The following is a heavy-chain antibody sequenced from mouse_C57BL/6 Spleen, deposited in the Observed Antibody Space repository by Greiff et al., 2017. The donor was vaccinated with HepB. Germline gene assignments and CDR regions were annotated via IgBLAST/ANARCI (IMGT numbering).Heavy chain of an antibody. D-gene: IGHD1-1*01. Sequence: VQRVESGPELVKPGASVKISCKASGYAFSSSWMNWVKQRPGKGLEWIGRIYPGDGDTNYNGKFKGKATLTADKSSSTAYMQLSSLTSEDSAVYFCASPITTVVGTFDYWGQGTTLTVSS. J-gene: IGHJ2*01. CDR2: IYPGDGDT. CDR3: ASPITTVVGTFDY. CDR1: GYAFSSSW. V-gene: IGHV1-82*01.